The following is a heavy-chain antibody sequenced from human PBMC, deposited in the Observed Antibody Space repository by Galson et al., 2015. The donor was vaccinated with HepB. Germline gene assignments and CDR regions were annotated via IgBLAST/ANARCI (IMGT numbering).Heavy chain of an antibody. Sequence: SLRLSCAASGFTFSSYAMRWVRQAPGKGLEWVAVISYDGSNKYYADSVKGRFTISRDNSKNTLYLQMNSLRAEDTAVYYCARGGYSYVSGSDYYYGMDVWGQGTTVTVSS. CDR1: GFTFSSYA. V-gene: IGHV3-30-3*01. CDR3: ARGGYSYVSGSDYYYGMDV. CDR2: ISYDGSNK. J-gene: IGHJ6*02. D-gene: IGHD5-18*01.